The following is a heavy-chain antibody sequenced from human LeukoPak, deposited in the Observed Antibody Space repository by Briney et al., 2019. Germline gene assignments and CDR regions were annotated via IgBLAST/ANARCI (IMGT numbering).Heavy chain of an antibody. CDR3: ARHPSWTTPDY. D-gene: IGHD1-14*01. CDR2: IYSGGST. J-gene: IGHJ4*02. CDR1: GFTVSSNY. V-gene: IGHV3-66*04. Sequence: GGSLRLSCAASGFTVSSNYMSWVRQAPGKGLEWVSVIYSGGSTYYADSVKGRFTISRDNSKNTLYLQMNSLRAEDTAVYYCARHPSWTTPDYWGQGTLVTVSS.